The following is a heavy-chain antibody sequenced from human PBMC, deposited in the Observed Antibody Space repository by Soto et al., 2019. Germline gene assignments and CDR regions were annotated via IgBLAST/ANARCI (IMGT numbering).Heavy chain of an antibody. CDR1: GYTFTSYY. Sequence: ASVKVSCKASGYTFTSYYMHWVRQAPGQGLEWMGIINPSGGSTSYAQKFQGRVTMTRDTSTSTVYMELSSLRSEDSAVYYGARLPLNKGGFDYWGQGTLVTVSS. D-gene: IGHD3-16*01. J-gene: IGHJ4*02. CDR2: INPSGGST. CDR3: ARLPLNKGGFDY. V-gene: IGHV1-46*01.